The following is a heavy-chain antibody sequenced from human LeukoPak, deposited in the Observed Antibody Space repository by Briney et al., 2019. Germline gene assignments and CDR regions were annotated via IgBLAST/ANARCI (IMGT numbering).Heavy chain of an antibody. CDR2: INPNSGGT. D-gene: IGHD5-18*01. CDR3: ARDLDTAGYYFDY. J-gene: IGHJ4*02. Sequence: GASVKVSCKASGYTFTGYYMHWVRQAPGQGLEWMGWINPNSGGTNYAQKFQGRVTMTRDASISTAYMELSRLRSDDTAVYCCARDLDTAGYYFDYWGQGTLVTVSS. CDR1: GYTFTGYY. V-gene: IGHV1-2*02.